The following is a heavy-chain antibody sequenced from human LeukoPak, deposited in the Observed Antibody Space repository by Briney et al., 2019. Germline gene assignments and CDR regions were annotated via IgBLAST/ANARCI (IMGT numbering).Heavy chain of an antibody. CDR1: GGSFSGYY. CDR2: INHSGST. J-gene: IGHJ4*02. Sequence: SETLSLTCAVYGGSFSGYYWSWIRQPPGKGLEWIGEINHSGSTNYNPSLKSRVTISVDPSKNQFSLKLSSVTAADTAVYYCAREDRDGYNFSFDYWGQGTLVTVSS. D-gene: IGHD5-24*01. V-gene: IGHV4-34*01. CDR3: AREDRDGYNFSFDY.